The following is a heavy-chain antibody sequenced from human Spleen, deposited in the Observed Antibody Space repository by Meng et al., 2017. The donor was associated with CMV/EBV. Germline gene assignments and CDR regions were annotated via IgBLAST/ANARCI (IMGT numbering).Heavy chain of an antibody. V-gene: IGHV3-53*01. J-gene: IGHJ3*02. CDR1: GFTVSSTY. Sequence: ARLGACVGIVNLLGGPLGLSFAASGFTVSSTYMSWVRQAPGKGLEWVSVIYSGGSTYYADSVKGRFTISRDNSKNTLYLQMNSLRAEDTAVYYCASLVGESIWGQGTMVTVSS. CDR2: IYSGGST. CDR3: ASLVGESI. D-gene: IGHD3-10*01.